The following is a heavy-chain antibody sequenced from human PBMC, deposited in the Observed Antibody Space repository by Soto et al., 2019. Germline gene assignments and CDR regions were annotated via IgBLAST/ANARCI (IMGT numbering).Heavy chain of an antibody. V-gene: IGHV1-45*02. D-gene: IGHD5-18*01. CDR2: ITPFKSDT. J-gene: IGHJ3*02. CDR1: GYTFTFRY. Sequence: SVKVSCKASGYTFTFRYRHWVRQAPGQALEWMGWITPFKSDTNYAQKFQDTVTITRERSVSTAYMELSNLRSDDTAIYYCARSPFAGYDAFDILGQGTMVAVSS. CDR3: ARSPFAGYDAFDI.